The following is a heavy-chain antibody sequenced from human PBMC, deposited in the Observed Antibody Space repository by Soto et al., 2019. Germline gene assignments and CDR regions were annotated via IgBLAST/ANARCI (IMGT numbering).Heavy chain of an antibody. CDR1: GYSLTDVA. D-gene: IGHD1-1*01. CDR3: AGELIEVTMTDY. V-gene: IGHV1-24*01. Sequence: QVQLVQSAAEVKKPGASVKVSCKVSGYSLTDVAIHWVRQIPEKGLEWMGGFDPEDGATIYAQKFQGRVTMTEDTSTDTAYLELSSLRSEDTAIYYCAGELIEVTMTDYWCQGTLVTVSS. J-gene: IGHJ4*02. CDR2: FDPEDGAT.